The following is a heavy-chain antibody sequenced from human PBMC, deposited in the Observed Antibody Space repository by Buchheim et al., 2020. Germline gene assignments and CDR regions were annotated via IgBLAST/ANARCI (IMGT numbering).Heavy chain of an antibody. J-gene: IGHJ4*02. CDR1: GFTFSSYE. CDR3: ARDEREYSGYDSPIDY. D-gene: IGHD5-12*01. CDR2: IRSSGTTT. Sequence: EVQLVESGGNLVQPGGSLRLSCAASGFTFSSYEMNWVRQAPGKGLEWVSNIRSSGTTTYYADSVKGRFTISRDNAKNSLYLQMNTLRPEDTAVYYCARDEREYSGYDSPIDYWGQGTL. V-gene: IGHV3-48*03.